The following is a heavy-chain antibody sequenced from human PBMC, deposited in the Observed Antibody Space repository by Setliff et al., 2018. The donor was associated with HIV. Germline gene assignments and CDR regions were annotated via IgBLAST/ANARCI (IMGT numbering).Heavy chain of an antibody. CDR2: VYYSGTT. CDR3: ARHFSIFGVTIISNDAFDI. D-gene: IGHD3-3*01. J-gene: IGHJ3*02. V-gene: IGHV4-39*01. Sequence: NPSETLSLTCAVYGGSFRGYHWGWVRQPPGKGLEWIGSVYYSGTTYYNPSLTSRVTISVDTSKNQFSLKLTSVTAADTALYYCARHFSIFGVTIISNDAFDIWGRGTMVTVSS. CDR1: GGSFRGYH.